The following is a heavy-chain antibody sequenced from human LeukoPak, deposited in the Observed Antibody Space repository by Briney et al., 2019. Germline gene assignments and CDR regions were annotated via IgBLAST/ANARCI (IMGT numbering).Heavy chain of an antibody. D-gene: IGHD5-18*01. V-gene: IGHV4-39*01. CDR3: ARHRHSHHYDY. CDR2: ISYSWTT. Sequence: KSSETLSLTCSVSGXSISSSSSDYYWGWVRQPPGKGLEWIGSISYSWTTYYNPSLKSRVTISADTSNNQFSLKLTSVTAADTAVYYCARHRHSHHYDYWGQGTLVTVSS. CDR1: GXSISSSSSDYY. J-gene: IGHJ4*02.